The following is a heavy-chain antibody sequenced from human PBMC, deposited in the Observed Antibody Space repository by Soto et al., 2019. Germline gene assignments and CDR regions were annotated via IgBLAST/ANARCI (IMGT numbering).Heavy chain of an antibody. Sequence: ASVKVSCKASGYTFTGYYVHWVRQAPGQGLEWLGIINPSGGRTSYAQTLQGRITVTRDTSTSTVYMQLSSLRSEDTAVYYCARENGDYDILTGYYTYYLDYWGQG. J-gene: IGHJ4*02. CDR3: ARENGDYDILTGYYTYYLDY. V-gene: IGHV1-46*01. D-gene: IGHD3-9*01. CDR1: GYTFTGYY. CDR2: INPSGGRT.